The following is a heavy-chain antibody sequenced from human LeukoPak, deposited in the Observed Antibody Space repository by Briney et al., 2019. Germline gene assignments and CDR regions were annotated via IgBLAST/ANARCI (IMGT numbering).Heavy chain of an antibody. CDR3: AKDGAWLRFDD. D-gene: IGHD5-12*01. CDR2: ISPGGGPT. Sequence: GGSLRLSCAGSGFPFSSHGMNWVRQAPGKGLEWVSGISPGGGPTYYADSVKGRFTISRDDSKSTLYLQMKNLRAEDTAVYYCAKDGAWLRFDDWGQGILVTVSS. J-gene: IGHJ4*02. CDR1: GFPFSSHG. V-gene: IGHV3-23*01.